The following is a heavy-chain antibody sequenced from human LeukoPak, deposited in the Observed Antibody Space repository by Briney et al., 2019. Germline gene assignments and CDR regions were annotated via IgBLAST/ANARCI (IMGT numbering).Heavy chain of an antibody. Sequence: PSQTLSLTCTVSGGSIRSGDFYWSWIRQHPGKGLEWIGYIYYSGSSNYNPSLKSRVTISVDTSKNQFSLKLTSVTAADTAVYYCARHAVRGYSYLDYWGQGTLVTVSS. V-gene: IGHV4-30-4*08. CDR2: IYYSGSS. CDR1: GGSIRSGDFY. D-gene: IGHD5-18*01. J-gene: IGHJ4*02. CDR3: ARHAVRGYSYLDY.